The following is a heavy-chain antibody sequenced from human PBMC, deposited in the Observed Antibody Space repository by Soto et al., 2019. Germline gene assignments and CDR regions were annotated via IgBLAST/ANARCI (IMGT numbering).Heavy chain of an antibody. Sequence: PGGSLRLSCPATGFTFSTCAMNWVRQAPGKGLEWVSTISGSGSTTYYADSVKGRFTISRDNFKNTLYLQMNSLRVEDTAVYYCAKGRSRSYGSAYPLGYLDSLGPGALVTVSS. V-gene: IGHV3-23*01. D-gene: IGHD5-18*01. J-gene: IGHJ4*01. CDR3: AKGRSRSYGSAYPLGYLDS. CDR2: ISGSGSTT. CDR1: GFTFSTCA.